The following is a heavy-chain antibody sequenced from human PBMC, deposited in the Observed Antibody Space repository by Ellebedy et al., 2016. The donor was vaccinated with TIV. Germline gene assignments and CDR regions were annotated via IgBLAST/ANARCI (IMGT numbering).Heavy chain of an antibody. V-gene: IGHV1-2*02. CDR1: GYTFTAYF. Sequence: ASVKVSCXASGYTFTAYFIHWVRQAPGQGLQWVGWISPNTGATFYAQKFHGRVTMTRDTSLNTAYMELSSLRSDDTAVYYCSREWQLWSSGLDSWGKGTTVTVSS. D-gene: IGHD5-18*01. CDR3: SREWQLWSSGLDS. J-gene: IGHJ6*04. CDR2: ISPNTGAT.